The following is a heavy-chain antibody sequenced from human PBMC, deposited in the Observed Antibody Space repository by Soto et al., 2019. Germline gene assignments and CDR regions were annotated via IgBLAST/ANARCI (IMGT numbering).Heavy chain of an antibody. CDR1: GFTFSSYA. V-gene: IGHV3-23*01. D-gene: IGHD2-15*01. CDR2: ISGSGGST. J-gene: IGHJ4*02. Sequence: GSLRLSCAASGFTFSSYAMSWVRQAPGKGLEWVSTISGSGGSTYSADSVKGRFTISRDNSKNTLYLQMNSLRAEDTAVYYCAKGLVYCSGGSCYSGLYYFDYWGQGTLVTVS. CDR3: AKGLVYCSGGSCYSGLYYFDY.